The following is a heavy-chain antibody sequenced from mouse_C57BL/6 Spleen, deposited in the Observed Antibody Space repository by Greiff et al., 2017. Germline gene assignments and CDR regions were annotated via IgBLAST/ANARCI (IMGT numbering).Heavy chain of an antibody. J-gene: IGHJ3*01. D-gene: IGHD2-4*01. CDR1: GFTFSDYY. V-gene: IGHV5-16*01. CDR3: ARGGYDYDDWFAY. CDR2: INYDGSST. Sequence: EVQVVESEGGLVQPGSSMKLSCTASGFTFSDYYMAWVRQVPEKGLEWVANINYDGSSTYYLDSLKSRFIISRDNAKNILYLQMSSLKSEDTATYYCARGGYDYDDWFAYWGQGTLVTVSA.